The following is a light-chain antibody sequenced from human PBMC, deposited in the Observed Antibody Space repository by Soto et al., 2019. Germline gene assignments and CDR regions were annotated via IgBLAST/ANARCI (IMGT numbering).Light chain of an antibody. Sequence: DIQMTQSPSTLSASVGDRVTITCRASQSISNWLAWYQQKPGKAPKLLIYTASNLVSGVPSRFSGSGSGKEFTLTISSLQPDDFATYYCQEYNSDSGLTFGGGTKVEIK. V-gene: IGKV1-5*03. CDR1: QSISNW. J-gene: IGKJ4*01. CDR2: TAS. CDR3: QEYNSDSGLT.